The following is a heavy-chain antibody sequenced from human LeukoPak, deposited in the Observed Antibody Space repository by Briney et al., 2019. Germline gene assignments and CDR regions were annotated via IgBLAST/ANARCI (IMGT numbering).Heavy chain of an antibody. D-gene: IGHD3-22*01. V-gene: IGHV3-15*01. CDR1: GFTFSNAW. CDR2: IKSKTDGGTT. CDR3: TTDPGYYYYFDY. J-gene: IGHJ4*02. Sequence: GGSLRLSCAASGFTFSNAWMSWVRQAPGKGLEWVGRIKSKTDGGTTDYAAPVKGRFTISRDDSKNTLYLQMNSLKTEDTAVYYCTTDPGYYYYFDYWGQGTLVTVSS.